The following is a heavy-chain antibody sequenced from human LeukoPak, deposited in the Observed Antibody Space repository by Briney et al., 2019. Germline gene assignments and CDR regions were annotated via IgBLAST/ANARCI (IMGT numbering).Heavy chain of an antibody. CDR1: GVSFSGYY. D-gene: IGHD6-19*01. CDR3: ARWGRGAVAGYDY. V-gene: IGHV4-34*01. J-gene: IGHJ4*02. CDR2: ISHSGST. Sequence: SETLSLTCAVYGVSFSGYYWSWIRQPPGKGLEWIGEISHSGSTNYNPSLKSRVTISVDTSKNQFSLKLSSVTAADTAVYYCARWGRGAVAGYDYWGQGTLVTVSS.